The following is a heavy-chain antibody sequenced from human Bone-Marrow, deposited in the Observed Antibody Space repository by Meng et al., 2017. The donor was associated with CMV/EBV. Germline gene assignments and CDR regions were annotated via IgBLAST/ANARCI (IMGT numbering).Heavy chain of an antibody. CDR3: ARDPPGDQGFDC. Sequence: QVQLQQSGPGLVNPSQTLSLTFSISGDSVSNNGAAWSWIRQSPSRGLEWLGRTYYRSQWYNEYPESMKGRITVTPDTSKNQFSLQLNALTPEDTAVYYCARDPPGDQGFDCWGQGTLVTVSS. J-gene: IGHJ4*02. CDR2: TYYRSQWYN. D-gene: IGHD3-10*01. CDR1: GDSVSNNGAA. V-gene: IGHV6-1*01.